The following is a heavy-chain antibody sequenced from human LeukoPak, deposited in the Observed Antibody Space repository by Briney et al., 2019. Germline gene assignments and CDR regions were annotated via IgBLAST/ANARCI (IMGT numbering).Heavy chain of an antibody. Sequence: QPGGSLRLSCAASGVTFSSYAMSWVRQAPGKGLEWVSAIVGDTVTVYTDSVKGRFTISRDNSKNTLYLQMNSLRAEDTAIYYCAKGSAQWEIYDYWGQGTLVTVSS. J-gene: IGHJ4*02. CDR2: IVGDTVT. CDR1: GVTFSSYA. D-gene: IGHD1-26*01. V-gene: IGHV3-23*01. CDR3: AKGSAQWEIYDY.